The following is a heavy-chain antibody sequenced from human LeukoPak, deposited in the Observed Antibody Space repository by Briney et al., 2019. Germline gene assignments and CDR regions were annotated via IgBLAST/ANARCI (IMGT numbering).Heavy chain of an antibody. V-gene: IGHV3-33*06. CDR3: AKDLGHYYDSIAADY. D-gene: IGHD3-22*01. CDR1: GYTFTSYG. CDR2: IWYDGSNK. Sequence: SCKASGYTFTSYGISWVRQAPGKGLEWVAVIWYDGSNKYYADSVKGRFTTSRDNSKNTLYLQMNSLRAEDTAVYYCAKDLGHYYDSIAADYWGQGTLVTVSS. J-gene: IGHJ4*02.